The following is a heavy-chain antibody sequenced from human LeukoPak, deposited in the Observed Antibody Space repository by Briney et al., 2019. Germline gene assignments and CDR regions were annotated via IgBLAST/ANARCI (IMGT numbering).Heavy chain of an antibody. J-gene: IGHJ4*02. CDR2: IKKDGSEK. CDR1: GFTFSSYS. CDR3: ARDRGDGYNQVDYFDY. D-gene: IGHD5-24*01. V-gene: IGHV3-7*01. Sequence: GGSLRLSCAASGFTFSSYSMNWVRQAPGKGPEWVGNIKKDGSEKYYVDSVKGRFTISRDNAKNSLYLQMNSLRAEDTAVYYCARDRGDGYNQVDYFDYWGQGTLVTVSS.